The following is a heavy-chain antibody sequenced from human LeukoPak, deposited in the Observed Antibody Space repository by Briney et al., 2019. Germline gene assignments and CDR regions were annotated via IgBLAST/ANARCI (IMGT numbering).Heavy chain of an antibody. Sequence: GASVKVSCKASGYTFTRYYIHWVQQAPGQGLEWMGIINPSGGSASYAQNFQGRVTMTRDTTMSTVSMELSSLRSEDTAVYYCARGGIAALATHYYSGLDVWGQGTTVTVSS. CDR1: GYTFTRYY. D-gene: IGHD6-13*01. CDR3: ARGGIAALATHYYSGLDV. J-gene: IGHJ6*02. CDR2: INPSGGSA. V-gene: IGHV1-46*01.